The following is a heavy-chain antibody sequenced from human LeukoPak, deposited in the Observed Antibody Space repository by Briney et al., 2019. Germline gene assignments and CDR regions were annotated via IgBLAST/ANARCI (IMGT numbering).Heavy chain of an antibody. CDR1: GYTFTGYY. CDR2: INPNSVGT. D-gene: IGHD2-21*02. CDR3: AISGFCGGDCYPAEYFQH. J-gene: IGHJ1*01. Sequence: ASVKVSCEASGYTFTGYYIHWVRQAPGRGVEWMGWINPNSVGTNYAQKLQGRVTMTRDTSISTAYMELSRLRSDDTAVYYCAISGFCGGDCYPAEYFQHWGLGTLVTVSS. V-gene: IGHV1-2*02.